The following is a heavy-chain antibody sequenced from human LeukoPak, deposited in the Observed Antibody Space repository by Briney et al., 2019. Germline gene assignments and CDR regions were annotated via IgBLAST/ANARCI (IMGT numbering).Heavy chain of an antibody. J-gene: IGHJ6*03. CDR2: IYHSGST. Sequence: TSETLSLTCTVSGYSISSGYYWGWIRQPPGKGLEWIGSIYHSGSTYYNPSLKSRVTISVDTSKNHFSLKLSSVTPEDTAVYYCARGDDGYSSSMDVWDKGTTVTVSS. CDR3: ARGDDGYSSSMDV. D-gene: IGHD6-6*01. CDR1: GYSISSGYY. V-gene: IGHV4-38-2*02.